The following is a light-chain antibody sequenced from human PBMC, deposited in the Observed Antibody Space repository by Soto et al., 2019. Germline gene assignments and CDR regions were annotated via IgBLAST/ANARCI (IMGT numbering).Light chain of an antibody. V-gene: IGLV2-14*01. CDR1: SSDVGAYNY. J-gene: IGLJ1*01. CDR3: SSYTSSSTLDYV. CDR2: EVT. Sequence: QSALTQPASVSGSPGQSITISCTGTSSDVGAYNYVSWYQQHPGKAPKLMMYEVTNRPSGISTRFSGSKSGNTASLTVSGLPPEDEADYYCSSYTSSSTLDYVFGTGTKLTVL.